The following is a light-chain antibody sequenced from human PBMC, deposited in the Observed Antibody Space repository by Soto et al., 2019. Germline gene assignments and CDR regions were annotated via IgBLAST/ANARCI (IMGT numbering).Light chain of an antibody. Sequence: QSALTQPASVSGSPGQSITISCTGTSSDVGGYNYVSWYQQHPGKAPKLMIYEVSNRPSGVSNRFSGSKSGNTASLNISGLKAEDAADYYCSSYTSSSTRDVVFGGGTKLTVL. J-gene: IGLJ2*01. CDR3: SSYTSSSTRDVV. CDR1: SSDVGGYNY. V-gene: IGLV2-14*01. CDR2: EVS.